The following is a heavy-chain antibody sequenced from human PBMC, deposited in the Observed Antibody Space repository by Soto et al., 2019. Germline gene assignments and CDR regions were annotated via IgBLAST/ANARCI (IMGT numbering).Heavy chain of an antibody. Sequence: ASVKVSCKASGYTFTSYGISWVRQAPGQGLAWMGWISAYNGNTNYAQKLQGRVTMTTDTSTSTAYMELRSLRSDDTAVYYCARYGSGSYLIDYGMDVWGQGTTVTVSS. D-gene: IGHD3-10*01. V-gene: IGHV1-18*01. CDR2: ISAYNGNT. J-gene: IGHJ6*02. CDR3: ARYGSGSYLIDYGMDV. CDR1: GYTFTSYG.